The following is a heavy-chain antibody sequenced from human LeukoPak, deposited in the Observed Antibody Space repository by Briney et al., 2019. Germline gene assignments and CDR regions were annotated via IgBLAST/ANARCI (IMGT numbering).Heavy chain of an antibody. CDR3: ASAYYYDSSGYSLFDY. CDR1: GGTFSSYA. J-gene: IGHJ4*02. V-gene: IGHV1-69*13. CDR2: IIPIFGTA. Sequence: ASVKVSCKASGGTFSSYAISWVRQAPGQGPEWMGGIIPIFGTANYAQKFQGRVTITADESTSTAYMELSSLRSEDTAVYYCASAYYYDSSGYSLFDYWGQGTLVTVSS. D-gene: IGHD3-22*01.